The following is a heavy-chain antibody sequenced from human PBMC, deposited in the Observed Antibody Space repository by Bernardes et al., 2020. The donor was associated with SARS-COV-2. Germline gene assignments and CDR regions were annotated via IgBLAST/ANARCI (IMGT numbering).Heavy chain of an antibody. D-gene: IGHD6-25*01. Sequence: GGSLRLSCAASGFTFSSYGMHWVRQAPGKGLEWVAVISYDGSNKYYADSVKGRFTISRDNSKNTLYLQMNSLRAEDTAVYYCAKDGRLGDYWGQGTLVTVSS. CDR1: GFTFSSYG. CDR2: ISYDGSNK. CDR3: AKDGRLGDY. J-gene: IGHJ4*02. V-gene: IGHV3-30*18.